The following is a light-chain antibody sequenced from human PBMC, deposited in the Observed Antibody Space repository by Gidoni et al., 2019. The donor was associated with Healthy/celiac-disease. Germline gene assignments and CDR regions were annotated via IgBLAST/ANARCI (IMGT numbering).Light chain of an antibody. Sequence: EIVMAQSPATLSVSPGERATLPCRASQSVSSNLAWYQQKPGQAPRLLIYGASTRATGLPARFSGSGSGTEFTLTISSLQSEDFAVYYCQQYNNWITFGQGTRLEIK. J-gene: IGKJ5*01. V-gene: IGKV3-15*01. CDR1: QSVSSN. CDR2: GAS. CDR3: QQYNNWIT.